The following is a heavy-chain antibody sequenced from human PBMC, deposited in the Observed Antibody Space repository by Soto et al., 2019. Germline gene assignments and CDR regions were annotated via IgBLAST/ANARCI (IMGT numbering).Heavy chain of an antibody. J-gene: IGHJ4*01. CDR1: GYTFTHYA. Sequence: ASVKVSCKASGYTFTHYAMHWVRQAPGQRLEWMGWINTGNGNTKYSQKFQGRVTITTDTSASTAYMELSSLRSEDTAVYYCARDGAVAGDTNFDYWGHGTLVTVSS. D-gene: IGHD6-19*01. V-gene: IGHV1-3*04. CDR3: ARDGAVAGDTNFDY. CDR2: INTGNGNT.